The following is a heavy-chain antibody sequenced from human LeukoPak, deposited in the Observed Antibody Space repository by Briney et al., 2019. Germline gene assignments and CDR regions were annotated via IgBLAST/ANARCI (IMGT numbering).Heavy chain of an antibody. V-gene: IGHV3-30*03. Sequence: GGSLRLSCAASGFTFSSYGMHWVRQAPGKGLEWVAVISYDGSNKYYADSVKGRFTISRDNSKNTLDLQMNSLRAEATAVYYCARDQYDYVWGSYRYYYFDYWGQGTLVTVSS. D-gene: IGHD3-16*02. J-gene: IGHJ4*02. CDR2: ISYDGSNK. CDR1: GFTFSSYG. CDR3: ARDQYDYVWGSYRYYYFDY.